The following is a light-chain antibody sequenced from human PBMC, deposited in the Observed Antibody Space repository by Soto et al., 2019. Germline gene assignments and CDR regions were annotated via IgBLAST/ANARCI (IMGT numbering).Light chain of an antibody. CDR1: QSVSSY. Sequence: EIVLTQSPAILSMSPGARATLSCRASQSVSSYFAWYQQKPGQAPRLLIYDASNRATGVPARCSGSGSGADFTLTISSLEPEDFEVYYCQQRRYWPVTFGQGTKVEIK. CDR3: QQRRYWPVT. CDR2: DAS. V-gene: IGKV3-11*01. J-gene: IGKJ1*01.